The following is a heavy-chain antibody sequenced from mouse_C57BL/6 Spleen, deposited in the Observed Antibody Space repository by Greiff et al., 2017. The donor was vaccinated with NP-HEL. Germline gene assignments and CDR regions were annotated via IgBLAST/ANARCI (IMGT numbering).Heavy chain of an antibody. J-gene: IGHJ3*01. D-gene: IGHD3-2*02. CDR2: IDPSDSYT. CDR1: GYTFTSYW. V-gene: IGHV1-69*01. CDR3: ARSERLRLPFAY. Sequence: QVQLQQPGAELVMPGASVKLSCKASGYTFTSYWMHWVKQRPGHGLEWIGEIDPSDSYTNYPQQIKGKSTLTVDKSSSTAYMQLSSLTSEDSAVYYWARSERLRLPFAYWGQGTLVTVSA.